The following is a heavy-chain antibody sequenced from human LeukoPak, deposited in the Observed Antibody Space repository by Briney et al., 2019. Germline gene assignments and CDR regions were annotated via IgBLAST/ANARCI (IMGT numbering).Heavy chain of an antibody. CDR3: AITMIETGDYFDY. CDR1: GGSVSSGNYY. V-gene: IGHV4-39*07. CDR2: INHSGST. Sequence: SETLSLTCTVSGGSVSSGNYYWSWIRQPPGKGLEWIGEINHSGSTNYNPSLKSRVTISVDTSKNQFSLKLSSVTAADTAVYYCAITMIETGDYFDYWGQGTLVTVSS. J-gene: IGHJ4*02. D-gene: IGHD3-22*01.